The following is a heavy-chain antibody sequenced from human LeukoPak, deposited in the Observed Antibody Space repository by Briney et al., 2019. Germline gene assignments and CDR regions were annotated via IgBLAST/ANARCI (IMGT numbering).Heavy chain of an antibody. Sequence: GGSLRLSCAASGFTFSSYAMSWVRQAPGKGLEWVSAISGSGGSTYYADSVKGRFTISRDNSKNTLYLQMNSLRAEDTAVYYCAKECSSTTAEGRGYFDYWGQGTLVTVSS. V-gene: IGHV3-23*01. CDR1: GFTFSSYA. J-gene: IGHJ4*02. CDR3: AKECSSTTAEGRGYFDY. CDR2: ISGSGGST. D-gene: IGHD2-2*01.